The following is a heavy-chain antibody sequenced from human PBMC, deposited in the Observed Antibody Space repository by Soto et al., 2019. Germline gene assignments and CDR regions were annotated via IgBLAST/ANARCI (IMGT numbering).Heavy chain of an antibody. J-gene: IGHJ5*02. V-gene: IGHV1-46*01. CDR2: INPSGGST. CDR1: GYTFTSYY. Sequence: ASVKVSCKASGYTFTSYYMHWVRQAPGQGLEWMGTINPSGGSTSYAQKFQGRVTMTRDTSTSTVYMELSSLRSEDTAVYYCARAGLKIRYCSSTSCYGWFDPWGQGTLVTVSS. CDR3: ARAGLKIRYCSSTSCYGWFDP. D-gene: IGHD2-2*01.